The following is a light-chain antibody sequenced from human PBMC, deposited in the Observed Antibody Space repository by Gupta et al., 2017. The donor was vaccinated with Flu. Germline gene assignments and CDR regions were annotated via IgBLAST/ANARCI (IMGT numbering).Light chain of an antibody. J-gene: IGLJ1*01. CDR1: NDVRKNNL. Sequence: NDVRKNNLLSWFQQFPGKAPKLIIYEGNKRPSDISDRFSASKSGNTASLTISGLQLEDEAEYFCCSYASTDAPYVFGSGTRVTVL. V-gene: IGLV2-23*01. CDR3: CSYASTDAPYV. CDR2: EGN.